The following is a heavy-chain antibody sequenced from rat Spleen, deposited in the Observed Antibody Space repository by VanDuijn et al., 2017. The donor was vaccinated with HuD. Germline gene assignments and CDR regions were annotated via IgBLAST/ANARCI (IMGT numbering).Heavy chain of an antibody. CDR2: ISSGGGGT. J-gene: IGHJ4*01. V-gene: IGHV5-25*01. D-gene: IGHD1-2*01. CDR3: ARGPLITIAAIGVMDA. Sequence: EVQLVESGGGLVQPGRSLKLSCAASGFTFSNYYMAWVRQAPKKGLEWVASISSGGGGTYYPDSVKGRFTISRDNAKSTLYLQMDSLRSEDTASYYCARGPLITIAAIGVMDAWGQGASVTVSS. CDR1: GFTFSNYY.